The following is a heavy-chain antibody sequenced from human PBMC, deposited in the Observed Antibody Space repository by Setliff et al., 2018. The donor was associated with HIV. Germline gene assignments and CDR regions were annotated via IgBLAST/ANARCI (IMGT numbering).Heavy chain of an antibody. D-gene: IGHD6-19*01. CDR2: IYYGGST. Sequence: SETLSLTCSVSGVSISDHYWSWIRQPPGKGLEWIGYIYYGGSTKYNPSLRSRVTISADTSKNQFSLKLTSVTAADTAVYYCATYSSAWFEFFQHWGLGALVTVSS. J-gene: IGHJ1*01. CDR1: GVSISDHY. V-gene: IGHV4-59*11. CDR3: ATYSSAWFEFFQH.